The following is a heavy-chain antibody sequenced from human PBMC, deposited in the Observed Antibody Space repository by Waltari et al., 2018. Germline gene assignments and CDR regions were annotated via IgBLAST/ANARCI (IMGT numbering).Heavy chain of an antibody. Sequence: QVRLVQSGAEVRKPGSSVRVSCEASGGSFGTYAITWVRQAPGQGLEWMAGIIPIYGTPNYAQKLQGRFTIAADASTRTAYMDLSSLRSDDTAVYYCAKRIVGGPFDVWGQGTVVTVSS. D-gene: IGHD1-26*01. CDR3: AKRIVGGPFDV. CDR2: IIPIYGTP. CDR1: GGSFGTYA. V-gene: IGHV1-69*13. J-gene: IGHJ3*01.